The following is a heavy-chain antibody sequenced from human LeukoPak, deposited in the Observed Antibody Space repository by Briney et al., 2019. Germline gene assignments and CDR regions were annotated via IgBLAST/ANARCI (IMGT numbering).Heavy chain of an antibody. CDR2: SHYTGIT. Sequence: PSETLSLICTVSCGSSTNHHWSWIRQPPGKALVDIGSSHYTGITDYNPSLTSRVAISVDTSRDQFSLRLTSVTTADTAIHYCARWGISAGGRSFRDYWGQGSLVTVSS. CDR3: ARWGISAGGRSFRDY. CDR1: CGSSTNHH. D-gene: IGHD3-16*01. V-gene: IGHV4-59*11. J-gene: IGHJ4*02.